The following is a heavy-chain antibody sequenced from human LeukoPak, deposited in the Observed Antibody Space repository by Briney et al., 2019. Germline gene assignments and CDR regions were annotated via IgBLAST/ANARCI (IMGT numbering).Heavy chain of an antibody. D-gene: IGHD1-26*01. CDR1: GFTFSSYS. V-gene: IGHV3-48*01. CDR2: ISSSSSTI. CDR3: ARGRVGARNY. Sequence: GGSLRLSCAASGFTFSSYSMNWVRKAPGKGLEWVSYISSSSSTIYYADSVKGRFTISRDNAKNSLYLLMNSLRAEDTAVYYCARGRVGARNYWGQGTLVTVSS. J-gene: IGHJ4*02.